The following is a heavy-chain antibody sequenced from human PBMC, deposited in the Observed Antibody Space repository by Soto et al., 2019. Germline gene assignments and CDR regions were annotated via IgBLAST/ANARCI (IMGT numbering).Heavy chain of an antibody. D-gene: IGHD3-10*01. V-gene: IGHV3-30*18. CDR2: ISYDGSNK. Sequence: QVQLVESGGGVVQPGRSPRLSCAASGFTFSSYGMHWVRQAPGKGLEWVAVISYDGSNKYYADSVKGRFTISRYNSKNTLYLQMNSLRAEDTAVYYCAKEGTPTYYYGSGSYLSWFDPWGQGTLVTVSS. CDR1: GFTFSSYG. J-gene: IGHJ5*02. CDR3: AKEGTPTYYYGSGSYLSWFDP.